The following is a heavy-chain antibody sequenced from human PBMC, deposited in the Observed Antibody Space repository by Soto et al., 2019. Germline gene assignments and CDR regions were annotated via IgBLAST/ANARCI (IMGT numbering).Heavy chain of an antibody. CDR1: GYTFTSYA. CDR3: ARKPAATNYYYYDGMDV. CDR2: INAGNGNT. J-gene: IGHJ6*02. Sequence: QVQLVQSGAEVKKPGASVKVSCKASGYTFTSYAMHWVRQAPGQRLEWMGWINAGNGNTKYSQKFQGRVTITRDTSASTAYMELSSLRSEDTAVYYCARKPAATNYYYYDGMDVWGQGTTVTVSS. V-gene: IGHV1-3*01. D-gene: IGHD2-15*01.